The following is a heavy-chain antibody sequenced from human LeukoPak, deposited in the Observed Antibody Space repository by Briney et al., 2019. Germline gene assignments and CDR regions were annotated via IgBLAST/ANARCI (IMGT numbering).Heavy chain of an antibody. CDR1: GASISSGSHY. CDR3: ARISNTGVNQRGYFDY. D-gene: IGHD5-18*01. CDR2: IDHSGST. J-gene: IGHJ4*02. V-gene: IGHV4-39*02. Sequence: SETLSLTCTVSGASISSGSHYWGWLRQAPGKGLEWIVNIDHSGSTNYNPSLKSRVTISVDTSTNHFSLKLSSVTAADTAVYYCARISNTGVNQRGYFDYWGQATLVTVSS.